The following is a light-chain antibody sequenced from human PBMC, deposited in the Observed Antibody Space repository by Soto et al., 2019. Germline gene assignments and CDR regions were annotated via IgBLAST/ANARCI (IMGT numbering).Light chain of an antibody. CDR2: AAS. CDR1: QSISSY. J-gene: IGKJ2*01. Sequence: DIQMTQSPSSLSASVGDRVTITCRASQSISSYLNWYQQKPGKAPKLLIYAASSLQSGVPSRFSGSGSGTDFTLTISSLQPEDVATYYWQQSYSTPDTFGQGTKLEIK. CDR3: QQSYSTPDT. V-gene: IGKV1-39*01.